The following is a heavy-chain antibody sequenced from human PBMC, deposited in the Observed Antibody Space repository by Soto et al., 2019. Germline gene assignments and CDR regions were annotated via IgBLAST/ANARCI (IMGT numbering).Heavy chain of an antibody. CDR3: ARQGRVTTFGVVRNWFDP. CDR1: GGSISSSSYY. J-gene: IGHJ5*02. Sequence: PSETLSLTCTVSGGSISSSSYYWGWIRQPPGKGLEWIGSIYYSGSTYYNPSLKSRVTISVDTSKNQFSLKLSSVTAADTAVYYCARQGRVTTFGVVRNWFDPWGQGTLVTVSS. CDR2: IYYSGST. V-gene: IGHV4-39*01. D-gene: IGHD3-3*01.